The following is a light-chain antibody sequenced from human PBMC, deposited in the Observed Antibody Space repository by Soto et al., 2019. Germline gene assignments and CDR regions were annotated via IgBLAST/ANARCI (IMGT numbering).Light chain of an antibody. CDR3: CSYVGRDYV. Sequence: QSVLTQPASVSGSPGQSITISCTETSRDFGSYNFVSWYQQHPCKAPNLMIYEVSKRPSGVSNRFFGSRSGNTASLTISGLQAEDEADYYCCSYVGRDYVFGTGTKVTVL. CDR1: SRDFGSYNF. CDR2: EVS. V-gene: IGLV2-23*02. J-gene: IGLJ1*01.